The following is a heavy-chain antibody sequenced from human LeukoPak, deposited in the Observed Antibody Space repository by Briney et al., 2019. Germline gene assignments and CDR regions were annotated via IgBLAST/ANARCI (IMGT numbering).Heavy chain of an antibody. V-gene: IGHV5-51*01. CDR2: IYPGDSDT. CDR1: GYTFTNYW. Sequence: GESLKISCKGSGYTFTNYWIGWVRQMLGKGLEWMGIIYPGDSDTRYSPSFQGQVTISADKSISTAYLQWSSLQASDTAMYYCARREEYCSSGNCYGYWGQGTLVTVSS. CDR3: ARREEYCSSGNCYGY. J-gene: IGHJ4*02. D-gene: IGHD2-15*01.